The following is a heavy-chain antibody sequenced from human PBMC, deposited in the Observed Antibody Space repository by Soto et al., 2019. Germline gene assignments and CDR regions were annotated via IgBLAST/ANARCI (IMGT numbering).Heavy chain of an antibody. CDR1: GFTFNSYA. CDR2: ISDDSNNK. Sequence: GGSLRLSCGASGFTFNSYAMHWVRQAPGKGLDWVAGISDDSNNKYYAENVKGRFTISRDNSKNTLYLQMNSLRAEDTAVFYCAXVLKWGVDTLMDDAMDAWGQGTTVTVSS. V-gene: IGHV3-30*03. D-gene: IGHD5-18*01. J-gene: IGHJ6*02. CDR3: AXVLKWGVDTLMDDAMDA.